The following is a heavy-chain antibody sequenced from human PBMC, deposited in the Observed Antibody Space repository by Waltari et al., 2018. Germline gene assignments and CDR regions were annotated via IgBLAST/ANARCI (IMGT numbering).Heavy chain of an antibody. Sequence: QVQLQESGPGLVKPSETLSLTCTVSGGSISSYYWSWIRQPPGKGLEWIGYIYYSGSTNHNPPRESQVTISVYTSKNQFSLKLGSGTAADTAVYYGARIPPTYGGNSVGWFDPWGQGTLVTVSS. CDR3: ARIPPTYGGNSVGWFDP. D-gene: IGHD4-17*01. J-gene: IGHJ5*02. CDR2: IYYSGST. V-gene: IGHV4-59*01. CDR1: GGSISSYY.